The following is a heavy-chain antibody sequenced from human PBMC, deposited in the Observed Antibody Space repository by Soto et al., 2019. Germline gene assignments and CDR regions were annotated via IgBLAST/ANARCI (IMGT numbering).Heavy chain of an antibody. CDR2: INHSGST. J-gene: IGHJ4*02. Sequence: SETLSLTCAVYGVSFSCYYWSWIRQPPGKGLEWIGEINHSGSTNYNPSLKSRVTISVDTSKNQFSLKLSSVTAADTAVYYCARGIRIFGVVIFYRGTSTVEPNFDYWGQGTLVTVSS. D-gene: IGHD3-3*01. CDR3: ARGIRIFGVVIFYRGTSTVEPNFDY. CDR1: GVSFSCYY. V-gene: IGHV4-34*01.